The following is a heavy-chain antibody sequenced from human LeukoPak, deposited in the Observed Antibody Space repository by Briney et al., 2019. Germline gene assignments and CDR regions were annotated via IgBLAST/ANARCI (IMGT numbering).Heavy chain of an antibody. CDR2: IRSKANSYAT. D-gene: IGHD3-16*01. V-gene: IGHV3-73*01. Sequence: GGSLELSCAASGFTFSGSAMHWVRQASGKGLEWVGRIRSKANSYATAYAASVKGRFTISRDDSKNTAYLQMNSLKTEDTAVYYCTRQDGVFQFDYWGQGTLVTVSS. CDR3: TRQDGVFQFDY. J-gene: IGHJ4*02. CDR1: GFTFSGSA.